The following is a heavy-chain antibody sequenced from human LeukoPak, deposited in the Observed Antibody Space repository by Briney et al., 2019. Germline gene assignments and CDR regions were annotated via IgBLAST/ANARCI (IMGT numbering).Heavy chain of an antibody. V-gene: IGHV1-18*01. CDR2: ISAYNGNT. CDR1: GYTFTSYG. J-gene: IGHJ4*02. Sequence: GASVKVSCKASGYTFTSYGISWVRQAPGQGLEWMGWISAYNGNTNYAQKLQDRVTMTTDTSTSTAYMELRSLRSDDTAVYYCARDSPPPPPRQWPIPFDYWGRGTLVTVSS. CDR3: ARDSPPPPPRQWPIPFDY. D-gene: IGHD6-19*01.